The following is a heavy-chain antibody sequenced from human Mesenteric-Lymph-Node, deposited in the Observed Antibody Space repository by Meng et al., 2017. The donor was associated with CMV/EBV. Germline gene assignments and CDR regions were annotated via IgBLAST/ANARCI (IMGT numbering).Heavy chain of an antibody. J-gene: IGHJ4*02. CDR3: ARHQRWLKSEGGFNY. D-gene: IGHD4-23*01. Sequence: QGPLQQCGTGLLKPAETLSLNCAVYGGSFSGYDWSWIRQPPGKGREWIGEINHSGSTNYNPSLKSRVTISVDTSKNQFSLKLSSVTAADTAVYYCARHQRWLKSEGGFNYWGQGTLVTVSS. V-gene: IGHV4-34*01. CDR2: INHSGST. CDR1: GGSFSGYD.